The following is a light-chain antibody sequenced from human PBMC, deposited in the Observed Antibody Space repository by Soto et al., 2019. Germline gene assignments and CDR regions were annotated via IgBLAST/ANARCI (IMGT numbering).Light chain of an antibody. CDR3: SSSAGSNNLV. J-gene: IGLJ3*02. CDR2: EVS. Sequence: QSALTQPPSASGSPGQSVTISCTGTSSDVGDYNYVSWYQQHPGKAPKFMIYEVSKRPSGVPDRFSGSKSGNTASLTVSGLQAEDEADYYCSSSAGSNNLVFGGGTKLTVL. V-gene: IGLV2-8*01. CDR1: SSDVGDYNY.